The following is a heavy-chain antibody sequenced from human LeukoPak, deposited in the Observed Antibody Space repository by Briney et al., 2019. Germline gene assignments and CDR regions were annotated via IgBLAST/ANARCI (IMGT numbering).Heavy chain of an antibody. CDR2: IYYSGST. Sequence: PSETLSLTCTVSGGSISSGGYYWSWIRQHPGKGLEWIGYIYYSGSTNYNPSLKSRVTISVDTSKNQFSLKLSSVTAADTAVYYCASRGPSGSNYFDYWGQGTLVTVSS. CDR3: ASRGPSGSNYFDY. CDR1: GGSISSGGYY. J-gene: IGHJ4*02. D-gene: IGHD1-26*01. V-gene: IGHV4-31*03.